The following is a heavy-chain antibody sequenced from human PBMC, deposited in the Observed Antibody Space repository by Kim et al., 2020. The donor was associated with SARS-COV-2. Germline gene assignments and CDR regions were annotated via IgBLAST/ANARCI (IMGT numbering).Heavy chain of an antibody. CDR2: ISYDGSNK. V-gene: IGHV3-30*18. CDR1: GFTFSSYG. J-gene: IGHJ3*02. D-gene: IGHD6-13*01. Sequence: GGSLRLSCAASGFTFSSYGMHWVRQAPGKGLEWVAVISYDGSNKYYADSVKGRFTISRDNSKNTLYLQMNSLRAEDTAVYYCAKVRIAAAGTGDAFDIWGQGTLVTVSS. CDR3: AKVRIAAAGTGDAFDI.